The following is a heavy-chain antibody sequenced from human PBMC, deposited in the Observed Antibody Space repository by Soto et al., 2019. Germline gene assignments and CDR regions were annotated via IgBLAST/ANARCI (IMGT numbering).Heavy chain of an antibody. D-gene: IGHD2-21*02. CDR1: GGTFSTYA. CDR2: IIPIFGTI. J-gene: IGHJ6*02. V-gene: IGHV1-69*01. CDR3: ATSGECGGDCYAYGMAV. Sequence: QVQLEQSGAEVKKPGSSVKVSCKASGGTFSTYAISWVRQAPGQGLEWMGGIIPIFGTIEYAQKFQGRVTITADESTSTAYMELSSLRSEDTAVYFCATSGECGGDCYAYGMAVWGQGTTVTVSS.